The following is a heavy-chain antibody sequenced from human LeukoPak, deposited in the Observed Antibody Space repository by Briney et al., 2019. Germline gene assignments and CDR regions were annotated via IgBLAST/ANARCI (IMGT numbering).Heavy chain of an antibody. D-gene: IGHD5-12*01. Sequence: GGSLRLSCAASGFTFSSYAMSWVRQAPGKGLEWVSYISSSGSTIYYADSVKGQFTISRDNAMNSLYLQMNSPRAEDTAVYYCARSRATYAFDIWGQGTMVTVSS. CDR1: GFTFSSYA. CDR2: ISSSGSTI. J-gene: IGHJ3*02. V-gene: IGHV3-48*01. CDR3: ARSRATYAFDI.